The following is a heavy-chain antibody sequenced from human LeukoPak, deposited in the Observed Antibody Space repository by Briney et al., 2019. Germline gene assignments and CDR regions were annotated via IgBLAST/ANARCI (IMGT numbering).Heavy chain of an antibody. Sequence: SETLSLTCNVSGGSIVSYYWTWLRQPPGRGLEWIGYIYYSGSTNYSPSLESRVSISVDTSKNQFSLRLNSVTAADTAIYYCARGRARDGSYPWFDSWGQGTLVTVPS. V-gene: IGHV4-59*01. J-gene: IGHJ5*01. CDR1: GGSIVSYY. CDR2: IYYSGST. CDR3: ARGRARDGSYPWFDS. D-gene: IGHD3-10*01.